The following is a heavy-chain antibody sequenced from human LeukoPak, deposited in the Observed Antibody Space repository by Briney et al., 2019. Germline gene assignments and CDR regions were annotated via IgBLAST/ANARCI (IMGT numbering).Heavy chain of an antibody. CDR1: GYTFTGYY. D-gene: IGHD3-10*01. J-gene: IGHJ5*02. Sequence: GASVKVSCKASGYTFTGYYMHWVRQAPGQGLEWMGCINPNSGATNYAQKFQGRVTMTRDTSISTAYMELSRLRSDDTAVYYCARDGSGSTGYNWFDPWGQGTLVTVSS. V-gene: IGHV1-2*02. CDR2: INPNSGAT. CDR3: ARDGSGSTGYNWFDP.